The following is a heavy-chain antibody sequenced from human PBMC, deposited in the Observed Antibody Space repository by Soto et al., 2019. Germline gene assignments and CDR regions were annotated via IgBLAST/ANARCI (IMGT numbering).Heavy chain of an antibody. CDR1: GGSISSGENF. Sequence: QTLSLTCTVSGGSISSGENFWNWIRQSPGKGLEWIGYIHHSGSTYYNPSLKSRLTISVDTSKNQISLKLNSVTAADTAVYYCARDTGTYPYYFDYWGQGTLVTVSS. J-gene: IGHJ4*02. V-gene: IGHV4-30-4*01. D-gene: IGHD1-26*01. CDR2: IHHSGST. CDR3: ARDTGTYPYYFDY.